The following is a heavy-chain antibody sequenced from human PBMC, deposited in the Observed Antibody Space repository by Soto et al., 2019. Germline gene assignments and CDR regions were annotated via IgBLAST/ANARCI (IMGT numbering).Heavy chain of an antibody. CDR2: IYYSGST. Sequence: SETLFLTCTVSGGSISSYYWSWIRQPPGKGLEWIGYIYYSGSTNYNPSLKSRVTISVDTSKNQFSLKLSSVTAADTAVYYCARCIAVAGIPTVTGGAFDIWGQGTMVTVSS. CDR1: GGSISSYY. CDR3: ARCIAVAGIPTVTGGAFDI. V-gene: IGHV4-59*01. D-gene: IGHD6-19*01. J-gene: IGHJ3*02.